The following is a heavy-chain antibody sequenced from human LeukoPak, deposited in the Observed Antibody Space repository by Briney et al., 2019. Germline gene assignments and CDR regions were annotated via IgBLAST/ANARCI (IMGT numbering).Heavy chain of an antibody. CDR2: IIPTLGMT. CDR3: AGDKQDEYGASRSDY. Sequence: ASVKVSCKASGYTFTSYDINWVRQATGQGLEWMGRIIPTLGMTNYAQKFEGRVTITADKSTSTAYMDLSSLRSEDTAVYYCAGDKQDEYGASRSDYWGQGTLVTVSS. V-gene: IGHV1-69*04. J-gene: IGHJ4*02. D-gene: IGHD4-17*01. CDR1: GYTFTSYD.